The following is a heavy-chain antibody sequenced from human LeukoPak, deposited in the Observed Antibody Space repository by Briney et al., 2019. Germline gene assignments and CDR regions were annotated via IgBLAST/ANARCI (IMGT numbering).Heavy chain of an antibody. V-gene: IGHV4-59*01. J-gene: IGHJ4*02. Sequence: SETLSLTCTVSGGSISSYYWSWIRQPPGKGLEWIGNIYYSGSTNYNPSLKSRVTISVDTSKNQFSLKLSSVTAADTAVYYCARDRYSGSYYFDYWGQGTLVTVSS. CDR3: ARDRYSGSYYFDY. CDR1: GGSISSYY. CDR2: IYYSGST. D-gene: IGHD1-26*01.